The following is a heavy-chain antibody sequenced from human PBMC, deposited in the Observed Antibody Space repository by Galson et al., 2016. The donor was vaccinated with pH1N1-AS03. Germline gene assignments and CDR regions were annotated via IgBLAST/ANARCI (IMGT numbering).Heavy chain of an antibody. V-gene: IGHV3-48*04. D-gene: IGHD5-24*01. CDR1: GFTLSRHF. CDR3: ASRRWLQNEYYFDH. J-gene: IGHJ4*01. CDR2: IGGGTDSI. Sequence: SLRLSCAASGFTLSRHFMAWVRQAPGKGLEWISYIGGGTDSIYYGDSVKGRFIVSRDNIRKSVYLQMNTLRVEDTALYYCASRRWLQNEYYFDHWGHGVLVIVSA.